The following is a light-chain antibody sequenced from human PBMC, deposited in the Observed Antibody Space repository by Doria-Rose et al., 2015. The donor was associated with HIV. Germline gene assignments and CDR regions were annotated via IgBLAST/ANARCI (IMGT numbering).Light chain of an antibody. J-gene: IGLJ2*01. CDR2: EVS. CDR1: SSDVGSYNL. Sequence: SCTGTSSDVGSYNLVTWYQQLPGKAPKLTIYEVSKRPSGVSNRFSASKSGNTASLTISGLQAEDEADYYCCSYAGSSTPVIFGGGTKLTVL. V-gene: IGLV2-23*02. CDR3: CSYAGSSTPVI.